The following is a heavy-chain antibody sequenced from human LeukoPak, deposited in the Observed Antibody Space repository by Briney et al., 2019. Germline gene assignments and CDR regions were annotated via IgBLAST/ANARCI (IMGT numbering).Heavy chain of an antibody. CDR3: ARHVVSWGSWYFDL. CDR1: GYSFTNYW. J-gene: IGHJ2*01. Sequence: GESLKISCKGSGYSFTNYWIGWVRQMPGKGLEWMGIIYPGDSDTRYSPSFQGQVTISADKSISTAYLQWSSLTSSDTAMYYCARHVVSWGSWYFDLWGRGTLVTVSS. D-gene: IGHD2/OR15-2a*01. V-gene: IGHV5-51*01. CDR2: IYPGDSDT.